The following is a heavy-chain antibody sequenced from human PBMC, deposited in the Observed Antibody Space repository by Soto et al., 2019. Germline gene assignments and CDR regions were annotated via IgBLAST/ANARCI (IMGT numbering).Heavy chain of an antibody. V-gene: IGHV4-59*01. CDR3: ARDRRGLDS. Sequence: SETLSLTCTVSGGSISGYNWNWIRQPPGKGLEWIGYIYYTGSTDYNPSLKSRVTISVDTSRNQFSLKVTSVTAADTAVYFCARDRRGLDSWGQGTLVTVSS. D-gene: IGHD3-10*01. J-gene: IGHJ4*02. CDR2: IYYTGST. CDR1: GGSISGYN.